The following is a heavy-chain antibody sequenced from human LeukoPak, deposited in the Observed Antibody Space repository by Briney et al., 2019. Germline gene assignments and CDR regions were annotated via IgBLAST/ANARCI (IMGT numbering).Heavy chain of an antibody. Sequence: ASVKVSGKVSGNPLSEVSLHWVRQAPGKGLEWMGGFDPEDEEIIYAPKFQARVTLTADESTNTVFMRLTSLRSDDTAVYYCATDRSGYDLGYYGLDVWGRGTTVTVS. CDR3: ATDRSGYDLGYYGLDV. CDR2: FDPEDEEI. V-gene: IGHV1-24*01. CDR1: GNPLSEVS. J-gene: IGHJ6*02. D-gene: IGHD5-12*01.